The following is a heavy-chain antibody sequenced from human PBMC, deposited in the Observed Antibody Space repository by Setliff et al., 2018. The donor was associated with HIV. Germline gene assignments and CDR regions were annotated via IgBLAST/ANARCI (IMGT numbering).Heavy chain of an antibody. Sequence: HPGGSLRLSCAASGFTFSSYAMSWVRQAPGKGLEWVSGISGNGDSTYYADSVKGRFTVSRDNSKNTLFLQMDSLNHEDTALYYCARDKTHLVTWYFDLWGRGTLVTVSS. V-gene: IGHV3-23*01. CDR1: GFTFSSYA. CDR3: ARDKTHLVTWYFDL. J-gene: IGHJ2*01. CDR2: ISGNGDST. D-gene: IGHD2-21*02.